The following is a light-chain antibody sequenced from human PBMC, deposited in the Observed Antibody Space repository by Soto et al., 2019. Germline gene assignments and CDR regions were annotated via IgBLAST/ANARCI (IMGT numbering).Light chain of an antibody. CDR2: EAT. J-gene: IGLJ3*02. V-gene: IGLV2-14*02. Sequence: QSVLTQPASVSGSPGQSITISCTGTTSDVGIYNLVSWYQQHPGKAPKLMIYEATKRPSGVSNRFSGSKSGNTTSLTISGLQAEDEADYFCSSYTSSSTRVFGGGTKLTVL. CDR3: SSYTSSSTRV. CDR1: TSDVGIYNL.